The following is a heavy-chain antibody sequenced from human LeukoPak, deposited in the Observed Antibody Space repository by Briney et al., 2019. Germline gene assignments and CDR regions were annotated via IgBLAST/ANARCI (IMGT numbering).Heavy chain of an antibody. J-gene: IGHJ4*02. V-gene: IGHV3-64*01. CDR2: ISSNGGSA. CDR3: ARWLGAYDC. CDR1: GFTLSSYG. D-gene: IGHD2-21*01. Sequence: PGESLRLSCAASGFTLSSYGMHWVRQASGKGLEYVSAISSNGGSAYYANSVEGRFTISRDNSKNTLYLQMGSLRAEDMAVYYCARWLGAYDCWGQGVLVTVSS.